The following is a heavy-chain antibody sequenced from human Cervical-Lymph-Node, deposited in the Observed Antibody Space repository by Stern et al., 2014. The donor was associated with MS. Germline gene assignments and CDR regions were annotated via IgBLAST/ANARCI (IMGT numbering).Heavy chain of an antibody. D-gene: IGHD1-1*01. CDR1: GFTFSNYG. J-gene: IGHJ4*02. Sequence: VQLVESGGGVVQPGTSLRLSCAVSGFTFSNYGMHWVRQAPGKGLEWVAVISYDADVKFYADSVKGRFTISRDTPKNTMYLQLNSLKVEDTAVYFCAKKSVGTTGKTTAFDYWGQGTLVTVSS. V-gene: IGHV3-30*18. CDR3: AKKSVGTTGKTTAFDY. CDR2: ISYDADVK.